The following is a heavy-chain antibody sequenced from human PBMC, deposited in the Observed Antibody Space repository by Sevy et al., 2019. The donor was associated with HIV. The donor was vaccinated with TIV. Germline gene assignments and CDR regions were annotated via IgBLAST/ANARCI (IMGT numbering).Heavy chain of an antibody. V-gene: IGHV3-23*01. Sequence: GGSLRLSCAASGFTFSSYAMSWVRQAPGKGLEWVSAISGSGGSTYYADSVKGRFTISRDNSKNTLYLQMNSLRAEDMAVYYCAKDRRGYCSGGSCYPLDYWGQGTLVTVSS. J-gene: IGHJ4*02. CDR2: ISGSGGST. CDR1: GFTFSSYA. D-gene: IGHD2-15*01. CDR3: AKDRRGYCSGGSCYPLDY.